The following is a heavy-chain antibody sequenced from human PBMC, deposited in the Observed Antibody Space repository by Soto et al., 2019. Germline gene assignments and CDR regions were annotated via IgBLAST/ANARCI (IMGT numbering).Heavy chain of an antibody. CDR2: IVVGSGTT. Sequence: QMQVVQSGPEVKKPGTSVKVSCKTSGFTFSNSAVQWVRQARGQRLEWIAWIVVGSGTTNYAQNFQGRVTITRDMSTSTAYMELSSLRSEDTAVYYCAAELYSGGSCCSFDLCGQGTMVTVSS. D-gene: IGHD2-15*01. CDR3: AAELYSGGSCCSFDL. CDR1: GFTFSNSA. V-gene: IGHV1-58*01. J-gene: IGHJ3*01.